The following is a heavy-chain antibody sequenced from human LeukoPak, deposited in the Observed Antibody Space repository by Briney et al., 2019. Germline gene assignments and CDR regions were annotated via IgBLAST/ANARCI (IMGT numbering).Heavy chain of an antibody. Sequence: SETLSLTCTVSGDSISTYYWSWIRQPPGKGLEWIGYIYYRVTSDYNPSLKSRVTMSVDMSTRQISLKLSSVTAADTAVYYCARDLGDGYPESYFDYWGQGTLVTVSS. CDR3: ARDLGDGYPESYFDY. CDR1: GDSISTYY. J-gene: IGHJ4*02. CDR2: IYYRVTS. D-gene: IGHD5-24*01. V-gene: IGHV4-59*12.